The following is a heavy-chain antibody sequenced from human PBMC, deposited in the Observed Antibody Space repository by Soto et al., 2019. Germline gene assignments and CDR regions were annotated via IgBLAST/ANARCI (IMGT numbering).Heavy chain of an antibody. CDR1: GYTFTSYG. Sequence: ASVKVSCKASGYTFTSYGISWVRQAPGQGLEWMGWISAYNGNTNYAQKLQGRVTMTTDTSTSTAYMELRSLRSDDTAVYYCARDRGRYCSSTSCYGDYYGMDVWGQGTTVTVSS. CDR2: ISAYNGNT. D-gene: IGHD2-2*01. V-gene: IGHV1-18*01. CDR3: ARDRGRYCSSTSCYGDYYGMDV. J-gene: IGHJ6*02.